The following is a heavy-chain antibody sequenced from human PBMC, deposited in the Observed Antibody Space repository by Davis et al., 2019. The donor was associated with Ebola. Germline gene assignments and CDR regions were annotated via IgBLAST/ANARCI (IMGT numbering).Heavy chain of an antibody. CDR2: MNPNSGNT. CDR3: ARDRMPSIVGAKEGFDY. Sequence: AASVKVSCKASGHTFTSYDINWVRQATGQGLEWMGWMNPNSGNTGYAQKFQGRVTMTRNTSISTAYMELSSLRSDDTAVYYCARDRMPSIVGAKEGFDYWGQGTLVTVSS. D-gene: IGHD1-26*01. V-gene: IGHV1-8*01. CDR1: GHTFTSYD. J-gene: IGHJ4*02.